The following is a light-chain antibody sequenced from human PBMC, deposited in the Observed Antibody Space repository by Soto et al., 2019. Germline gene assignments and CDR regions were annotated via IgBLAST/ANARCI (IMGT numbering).Light chain of an antibody. CDR3: QQFAASPRT. CDR1: QSIATSQ. Sequence: EIVLTQSPGTLSLSPGERATLFCRASQSIATSQLAWYQQKPGQAPRLLIGASTRATGIPDRFSDSGSGTDFTLTISRLEPEDFAVYYCQQFAASPRTSGQGTKVDIK. CDR2: GAS. J-gene: IGKJ1*01. V-gene: IGKV3-20*01.